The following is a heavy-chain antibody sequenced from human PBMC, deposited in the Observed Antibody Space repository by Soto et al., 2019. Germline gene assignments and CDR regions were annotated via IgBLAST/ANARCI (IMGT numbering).Heavy chain of an antibody. D-gene: IGHD6-19*01. J-gene: IGHJ5*01. CDR3: AKDGRLGPRYSSAGGNEFDS. Sequence: GSLRLSCAASGFTFRSYAMSWVRQAPGKGLEWVSAISGSGGSTYYADSVKGRFTISRDNSKNTLSLQMNSLRAEDTAVYYCAKDGRLGPRYSSAGGNEFDSWGQGTLVTVSS. CDR2: ISGSGGST. CDR1: GFTFRSYA. V-gene: IGHV3-23*01.